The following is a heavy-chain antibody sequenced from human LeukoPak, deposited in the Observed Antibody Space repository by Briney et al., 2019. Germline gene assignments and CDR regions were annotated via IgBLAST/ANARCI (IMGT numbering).Heavy chain of an antibody. Sequence: KTSETLSHTCTVSGGSISSGGYYWSWIRQHPGKGLEWIGYIYYSGSTYYNPSLKSRVTISVDTSKNQFSLKLSSVTAADTAVYYCARVHPELDMVRGVITGPFDYWGQGTLVTVSS. D-gene: IGHD3-10*01. CDR2: IYYSGST. CDR3: ARVHPELDMVRGVITGPFDY. CDR1: GGSISSGGYY. V-gene: IGHV4-31*03. J-gene: IGHJ4*02.